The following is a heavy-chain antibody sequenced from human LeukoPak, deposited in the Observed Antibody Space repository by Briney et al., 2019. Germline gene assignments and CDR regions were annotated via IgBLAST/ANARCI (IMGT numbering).Heavy chain of an antibody. Sequence: GSLKDSCKASGYSFTGSYMHGGRPAPGRGLEWMGRINPNSGGTNYAQKFQGGVTMTRRPSISTAHMELSRLRSDDTAVYDWTRDRGGSGSYRDVWGKGTTVTVSS. CDR1: GYSFTGSY. J-gene: IGHJ6*04. V-gene: IGHV1-2*06. CDR3: TRDRGGSGSYRDV. D-gene: IGHD3-10*01. CDR2: INPNSGGT.